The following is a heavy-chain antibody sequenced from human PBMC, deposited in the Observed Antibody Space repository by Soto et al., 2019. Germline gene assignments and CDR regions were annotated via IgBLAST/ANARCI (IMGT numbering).Heavy chain of an antibody. CDR1: GFTFSSYA. CDR3: AREGAYGDYSDYFDY. CDR2: ISYDGSNK. V-gene: IGHV3-30-3*01. D-gene: IGHD4-17*01. Sequence: GGSLRLSCAASGFTFSSYAMHWVRQAPGKGLEWVAVISYDGSNKYYADSVKGRFTISRDNSKNTLYLQMNSLRAEDTAVYYCAREGAYGDYSDYFDYWGQGTLVTVSS. J-gene: IGHJ4*02.